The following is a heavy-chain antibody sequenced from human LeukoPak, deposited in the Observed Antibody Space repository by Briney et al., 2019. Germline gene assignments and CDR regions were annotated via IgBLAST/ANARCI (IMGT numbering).Heavy chain of an antibody. CDR3: ARDLNYYGSGSYYFDY. V-gene: IGHV1-2*02. CDR1: GYSFTNYD. J-gene: IGHJ4*02. Sequence: ASVKVSCKASGYSFTNYDINWVRQAPGQGLEWMGWINPNSGGTNYAQKFQGRVTMTRDTSISTAYMELSRLRSDDTAVYFCARDLNYYGSGSYYFDYWGQGTLVTVSS. CDR2: INPNSGGT. D-gene: IGHD3-10*01.